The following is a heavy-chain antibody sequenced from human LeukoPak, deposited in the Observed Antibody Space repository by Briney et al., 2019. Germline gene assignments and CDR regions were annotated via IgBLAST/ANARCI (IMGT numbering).Heavy chain of an antibody. D-gene: IGHD2-2*01. CDR3: ARGPIVVVPAATNWFDP. V-gene: IGHV1-69*04. J-gene: IGHJ5*02. CDR1: GGTFSSFA. Sequence: ASVKVSCKDSGGTFSSFAISWVRQAPGQGLGWMGRIIPILGIANYAQKFQGRVTITADKSTSTAYMELSSLRSEDTAVYYCARGPIVVVPAATNWFDPWGQGTLVTVSS. CDR2: IIPILGIA.